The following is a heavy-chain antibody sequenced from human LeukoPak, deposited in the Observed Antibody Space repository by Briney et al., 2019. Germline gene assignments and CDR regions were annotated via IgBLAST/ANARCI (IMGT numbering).Heavy chain of an antibody. CDR3: AKERGDGYNFPYNWFDP. V-gene: IGHV3-23*01. J-gene: IGHJ5*02. Sequence: GGSLRLSCAASGFTFSSYAMSWVRQAPGKGLEWVSAISGSGGSTYYADSVKGRFTISRDNPKNTLYLQMNSLRAEDTAVYYCAKERGDGYNFPYNWFDPWGQGTLVTVSS. D-gene: IGHD5-24*01. CDR1: GFTFSSYA. CDR2: ISGSGGST.